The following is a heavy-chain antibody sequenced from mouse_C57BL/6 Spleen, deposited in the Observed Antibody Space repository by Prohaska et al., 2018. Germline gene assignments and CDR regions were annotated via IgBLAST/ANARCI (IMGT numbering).Heavy chain of an antibody. J-gene: IGHJ4*01. Sequence: EVQLQQSGPVLVKPGASVKMSCKASGYTFTDYYMNWVKQSHGKSLGWIGVINPYNGGTSYNQKFKGKATLTVDKSSSTAYMELNSLTSEDSAVYYCARDYGSSPLGAMDYWGQGTSVTVSS. V-gene: IGHV1-19*01. CDR3: ARDYGSSPLGAMDY. CDR2: INPYNGGT. CDR1: GYTFTDYY. D-gene: IGHD1-1*01.